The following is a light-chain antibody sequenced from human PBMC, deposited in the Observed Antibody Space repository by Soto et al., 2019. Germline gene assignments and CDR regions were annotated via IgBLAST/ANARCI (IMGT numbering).Light chain of an antibody. V-gene: IGKV3-20*01. CDR3: QQYGNSPRA. CDR1: QSVSSSY. CDR2: GAS. J-gene: IGKJ1*01. Sequence: EIVLTQSPGTLSLSPGERATLSCRASQSVSSSYLAWYQQKPGQAPRLLIYGASSRATGIPDRFSGSGSGTDFTLTISGLEPEDFAVYYCQQYGNSPRAFGQGTKVDIK.